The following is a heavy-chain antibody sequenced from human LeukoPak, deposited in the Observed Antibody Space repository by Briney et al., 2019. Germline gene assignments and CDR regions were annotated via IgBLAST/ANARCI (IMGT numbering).Heavy chain of an antibody. CDR1: GYSFTSYW. J-gene: IGHJ5*02. V-gene: IGHV5-10-1*01. D-gene: IGHD2-2*01. Sequence: RGEPLKISCKGSGYSFTSYWISWVRQMPGKGLEWMGRIDPSDSYTNYSPSFQGHVTISADKSISTAYLQWSSLKASDTAMYYCARLGCSSTSCYVGLGWFDPWGQGTLVTVSS. CDR2: IDPSDSYT. CDR3: ARLGCSSTSCYVGLGWFDP.